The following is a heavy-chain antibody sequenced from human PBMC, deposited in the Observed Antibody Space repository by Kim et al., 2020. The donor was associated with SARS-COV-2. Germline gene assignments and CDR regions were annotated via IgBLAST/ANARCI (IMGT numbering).Heavy chain of an antibody. V-gene: IGHV3-64D*09. CDR3: VKDYRIVATIGFPFDY. J-gene: IGHJ4*02. Sequence: SVKGRFTISRDNSKNTLYLQMSSLRAEDTAVYYCVKDYRIVATIGFPFDYWGQGTLVTVSS. D-gene: IGHD5-12*01.